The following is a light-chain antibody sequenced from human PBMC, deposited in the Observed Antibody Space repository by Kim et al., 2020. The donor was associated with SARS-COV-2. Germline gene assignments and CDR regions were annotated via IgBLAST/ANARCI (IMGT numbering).Light chain of an antibody. CDR2: AAS. V-gene: IGKV1-27*01. CDR3: QKYNGAPFT. CDR1: QDINNF. Sequence: DIQMTQSPSSLSASVGDRVTITCRASQDINNFLAWYQQKPGKVPKVLIYAASTLQSGVPSRFSGSGSGTDFTLTIRSLQPEDVATYFCQKYNGAPFTFGQGTRLEIK. J-gene: IGKJ5*01.